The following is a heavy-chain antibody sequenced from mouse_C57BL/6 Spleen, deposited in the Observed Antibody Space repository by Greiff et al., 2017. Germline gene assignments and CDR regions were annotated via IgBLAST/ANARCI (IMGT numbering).Heavy chain of an antibody. V-gene: IGHV14-1*01. CDR2: IDPEDGDT. CDR1: GFNIKDYY. J-gene: IGHJ4*01. D-gene: IGHD2-4*01. CDR3: TTDDYDIKAMDY. Sequence: EVQLQQSGAELVRPGASVKLSCTASGFNIKDYYMHWVKQRPEQGLEWIGRIDPEDGDTEYAPKFQGKATMTADTSSNTAYLQLSSLTSEDTAVYYCTTDDYDIKAMDYWGQGTSVTVSS.